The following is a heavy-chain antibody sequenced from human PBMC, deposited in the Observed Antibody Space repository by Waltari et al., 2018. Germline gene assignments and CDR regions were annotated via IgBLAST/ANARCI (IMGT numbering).Heavy chain of an antibody. V-gene: IGHV3-49*04. D-gene: IGHD1-26*01. CDR3: TRVLSGVGATPTFDY. Sequence: GFTFGDYAMSWVRQAPGKGLKWVGFIRSKAYGGTTEYAASVKGRFTISRDDSKSIAYLQMNSLKTEDTAVYYCTRVLSGVGATPTFDYWGQGTLVTVSS. CDR1: GFTFGDYA. CDR2: IRSKAYGGTT. J-gene: IGHJ4*02.